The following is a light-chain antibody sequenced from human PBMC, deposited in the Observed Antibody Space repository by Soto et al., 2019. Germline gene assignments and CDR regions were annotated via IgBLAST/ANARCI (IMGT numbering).Light chain of an antibody. CDR2: STS. V-gene: IGKV1-12*01. CDR3: QQANNFPWT. CDR1: QVINNL. J-gene: IGKJ1*01. Sequence: DIQMTQSPSSVSASVGDSVTITCRANQVINNLLAWYQQKPGKAPKLLIYSTSNVQSGAPSRFSGGRSGTDFTLTISSLQTEDFATYYFQQANNFPWTFGQGTRVDIK.